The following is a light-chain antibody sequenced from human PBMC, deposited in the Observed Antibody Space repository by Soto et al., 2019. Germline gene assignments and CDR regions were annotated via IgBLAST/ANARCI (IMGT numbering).Light chain of an antibody. CDR1: NSDVGAYNY. CDR3: SSYTTSYTYV. J-gene: IGLJ1*01. Sequence: SALTQPASVSGSPGQSITISCTGTNSDVGAYNYVSWFQQHPGKAPKLMVYDVSNRPSGVSNRFSGSKSGNTASLTISGLQAEDEADYYCSSYTTSYTYVFGAGTKVTVL. V-gene: IGLV2-14*03. CDR2: DVS.